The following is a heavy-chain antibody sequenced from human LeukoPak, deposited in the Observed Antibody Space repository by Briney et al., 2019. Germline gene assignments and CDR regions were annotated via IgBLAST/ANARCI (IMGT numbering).Heavy chain of an antibody. CDR3: ARRGGSGRAFDY. J-gene: IGHJ4*02. CDR2: IYYTGST. D-gene: IGHD1-26*01. V-gene: IGHV4-39*01. Sequence: SETLSLTCSVSGASISGGTYYWGWIRQPPGKGLEWIGSIYYTGSTYDNPSLKSRVTISVDTSKNQSSLKLSSVTAADTAVYYCARRGGSGRAFDYWGRGTLVTVSS. CDR1: GASISGGTYY.